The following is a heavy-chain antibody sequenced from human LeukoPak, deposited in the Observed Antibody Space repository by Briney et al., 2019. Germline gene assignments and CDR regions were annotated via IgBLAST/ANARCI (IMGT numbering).Heavy chain of an antibody. CDR1: GGSISSSNW. D-gene: IGHD6-19*01. CDR2: IYHRGNT. V-gene: IGHV4-4*02. CDR3: AREGQWLPDWFDP. Sequence: SGTLSLTCAVSGGSISSSNWWSWVRQPPGKGLEWIGEIYHRGNTNYNPSLKNRVTISVDKSKNQFSLNLSSVTAADTAVYYCAREGQWLPDWFDPWGQGTLVTVSS. J-gene: IGHJ5*02.